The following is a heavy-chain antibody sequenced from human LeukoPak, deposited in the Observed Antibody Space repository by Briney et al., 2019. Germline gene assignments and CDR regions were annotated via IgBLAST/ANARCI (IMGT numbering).Heavy chain of an antibody. J-gene: IGHJ5*02. V-gene: IGHV4-34*01. CDR3: ARVFVWNRFPHWFDP. CDR2: XNHSGST. D-gene: IGHD1-1*01. Sequence: SETLSLTCAVYGGSFSGYYXSWIXXPPXKXXEXIGXXNHSGSTNYNPSLKSRVTISVDTSKNQFSLKLSSVTAADTAVYYCARVFVWNRFPHWFDPWGQGTLVTVSS. CDR1: GGSFSGYY.